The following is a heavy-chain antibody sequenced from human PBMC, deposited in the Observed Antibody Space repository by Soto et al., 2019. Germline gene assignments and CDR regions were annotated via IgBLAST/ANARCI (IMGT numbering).Heavy chain of an antibody. V-gene: IGHV1-46*01. Sequence: ASVKVSCKASGYTFTSYYMHWVRQAPGQGLEWMGIINPSGGSTSYAQKFQGRVTMTRDTSTSTVYMELSSLRSEDTAVYYCARDCGFGDSDDAFDIWGQGTMVTVSS. CDR1: GYTFTSYY. D-gene: IGHD3-10*01. J-gene: IGHJ3*02. CDR3: ARDCGFGDSDDAFDI. CDR2: INPSGGST.